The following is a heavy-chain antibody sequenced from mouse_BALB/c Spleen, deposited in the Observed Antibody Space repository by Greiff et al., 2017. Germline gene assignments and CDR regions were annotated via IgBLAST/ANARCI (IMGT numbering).Heavy chain of an antibody. Sequence: EVMLVESGGGLVKPGGSLKLSCAASGFTFSSYAMSWVRQTPEKRLEWVASISSGGSTYYPESVKGRFTISRDNARNILYLQMSSLRSEDTAMYYCARSGGYDTLAYWGQGILVTVSA. CDR2: ISSGGST. D-gene: IGHD2-2*01. V-gene: IGHV5-6-5*01. CDR1: GFTFSSYA. J-gene: IGHJ3*01. CDR3: ARSGGYDTLAY.